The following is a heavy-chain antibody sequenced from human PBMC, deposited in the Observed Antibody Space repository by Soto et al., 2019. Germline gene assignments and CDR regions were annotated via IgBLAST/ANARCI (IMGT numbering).Heavy chain of an antibody. CDR1: GGTFSSYT. CDR2: IIPILGIA. D-gene: IGHD2-15*01. CDR3: ASRLAANADAFDI. Sequence: SVKVSCKASGGTFSSYTISWVRQAPGQGLEWMGRIIPILGIANYAQKFQGRVTITADKSTSTAYMELSSLRSEDTAVYYCASRLAANADAFDIWGQGTMVTVSS. J-gene: IGHJ3*02. V-gene: IGHV1-69*02.